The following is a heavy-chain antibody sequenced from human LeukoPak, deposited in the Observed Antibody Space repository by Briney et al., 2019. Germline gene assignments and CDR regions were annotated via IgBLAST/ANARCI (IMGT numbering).Heavy chain of an antibody. CDR3: AEVVNYYDSSGYDY. J-gene: IGHJ4*02. CDR2: ISSSSSYI. CDR1: GFTFSSYS. Sequence: PGGSLRLSCAASGFTFSSYSMNWVRQAPGKGLEWVSSISSSSSYIYYADSVKGRFTISRDNSKNTLYLQMNSLRAEDTAVYYCAEVVNYYDSSGYDYWGQGTLVTVSS. D-gene: IGHD3-22*01. V-gene: IGHV3-21*01.